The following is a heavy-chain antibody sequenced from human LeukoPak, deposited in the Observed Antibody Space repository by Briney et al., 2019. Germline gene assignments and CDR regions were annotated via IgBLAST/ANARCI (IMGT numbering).Heavy chain of an antibody. Sequence: SETLSLTCTVSGGSISSYYWSWIRQPPGKGLEWIGYIYYSGSTNYNPSLKSRVTISVDTSKNQFSLKLSSVTAADTAVYYCARRDGGNPFDYWGQGTLVTVSS. CDR3: ARRDGGNPFDY. V-gene: IGHV4-59*01. CDR2: IYYSGST. CDR1: GGSISSYY. J-gene: IGHJ4*02. D-gene: IGHD4-23*01.